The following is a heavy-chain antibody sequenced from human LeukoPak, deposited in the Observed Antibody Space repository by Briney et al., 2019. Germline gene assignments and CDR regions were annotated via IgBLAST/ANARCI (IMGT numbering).Heavy chain of an antibody. V-gene: IGHV3-43*02. CDR2: ITGDGGRT. J-gene: IGHJ4*02. Sequence: PGGSLRLSCAASGFTFGDYAMHWVRHAPGKGLEWVSLITGDGGRTYYADSVKGRFTISRDNSKNSLYLQMNSLRTEDTALYYCAKEGPIAVAGYFDYWGQGTLVTVSS. CDR1: GFTFGDYA. D-gene: IGHD6-19*01. CDR3: AKEGPIAVAGYFDY.